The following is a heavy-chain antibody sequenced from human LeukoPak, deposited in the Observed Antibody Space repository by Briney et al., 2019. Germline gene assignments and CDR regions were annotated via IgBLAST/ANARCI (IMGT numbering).Heavy chain of an antibody. J-gene: IGHJ3*02. CDR1: GYTFTSYG. CDR2: ISAYNGNT. Sequence: ASVKVSGKASGYTFTSYGISWVRQAAGQGLEWMGWISAYNGNTNYAQKLQGRVTMTTDTSTSTAYMELRSLRSDDTAVYYCARTRPSIVATIDAFDIWGQGTMVTVSS. CDR3: ARTRPSIVATIDAFDI. D-gene: IGHD5-12*01. V-gene: IGHV1-18*01.